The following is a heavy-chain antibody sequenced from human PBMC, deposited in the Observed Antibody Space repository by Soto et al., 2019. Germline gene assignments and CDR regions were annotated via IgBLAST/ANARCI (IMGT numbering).Heavy chain of an antibody. CDR1: GYTFTGYY. CDR2: INPDSGRT. Sequence: VASVKVSCKASGYTFTGYYLHWVRQAPGQGLEWMGYINPDSGRTRYAQKFQGTVTMTRDTSITTAYLELSSLKYDDSAIFYCALSFSQTNIDVWGQGTTVTVS. J-gene: IGHJ6*01. V-gene: IGHV1-2*02. CDR3: ALSFSQTNIDV.